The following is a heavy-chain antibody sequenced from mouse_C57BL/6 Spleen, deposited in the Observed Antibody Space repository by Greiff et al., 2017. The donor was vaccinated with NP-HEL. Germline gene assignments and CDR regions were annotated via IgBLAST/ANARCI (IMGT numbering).Heavy chain of an antibody. CDR3: TRGTAYYDRAWFAY. D-gene: IGHD1-1*02. CDR1: GYTFTSYW. V-gene: IGHV1-5*01. CDR2: IYPGNSDT. J-gene: IGHJ3*01. Sequence: EVQLQQSGTVLARPGASVKMSCKTSGYTFTSYWMHWVKQRPGQGLEWIGAIYPGNSDTSYNQKFKGKAKLTAVTSASTAYMELSSLTNEDSAVYYCTRGTAYYDRAWFAYWGQGTLVTVSA.